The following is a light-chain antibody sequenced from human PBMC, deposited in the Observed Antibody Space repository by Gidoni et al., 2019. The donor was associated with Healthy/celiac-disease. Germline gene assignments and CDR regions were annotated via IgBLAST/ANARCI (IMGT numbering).Light chain of an antibody. CDR3: QQSSNWPT. CDR2: DAS. CDR1: QSVSSY. Sequence: ELVLTQSPATLSLSPGERATLSCRASQSVSSYLAGYQQKPGQAPRLLIYDASNRATGIPARFSGSGSGTDFTLTISSIEPEDFAGYYCQQSSNWPTFGGGTKVEIK. V-gene: IGKV3-11*01. J-gene: IGKJ4*01.